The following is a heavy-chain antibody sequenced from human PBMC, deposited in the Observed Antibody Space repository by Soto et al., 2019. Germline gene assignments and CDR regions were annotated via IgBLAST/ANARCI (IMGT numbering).Heavy chain of an antibody. Sequence: SETLSLTCTVSGGSISSGDYYWSWIRQPPGKGLEWIGYIYYSGSTYYNPSLKSRVTISVDTSKNQFSLKLSSVTAADTAVYYCARLGDIVLVTAAMQYYYYGMDVWGQGTTVT. V-gene: IGHV4-30-4*01. D-gene: IGHD2-2*01. CDR3: ARLGDIVLVTAAMQYYYYGMDV. CDR1: GGSISSGDYY. J-gene: IGHJ6*02. CDR2: IYYSGST.